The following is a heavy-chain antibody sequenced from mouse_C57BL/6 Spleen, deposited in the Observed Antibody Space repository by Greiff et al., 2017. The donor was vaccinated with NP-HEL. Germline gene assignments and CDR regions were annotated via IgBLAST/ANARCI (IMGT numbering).Heavy chain of an antibody. CDR1: GYTFTSYW. CDR3: ARESTAMDFDY. J-gene: IGHJ2*01. D-gene: IGHD3-3*01. V-gene: IGHV1-59*01. CDR2: IDPSDSYT. Sequence: QVQLQQSGAELVRPGTSVKLSCKASGYTFTSYWMHWVKQRPGQGLEWIGVIDPSDSYTNYNQKFKGKATLTVDTSSSTAYMQLSSLTSEDSAVYYCARESTAMDFDYWGQGTTLTVSS.